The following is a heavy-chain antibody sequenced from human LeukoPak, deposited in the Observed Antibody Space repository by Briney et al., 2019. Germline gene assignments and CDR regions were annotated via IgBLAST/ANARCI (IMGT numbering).Heavy chain of an antibody. CDR3: ARSDDYGDSELDY. CDR2: ISYDGSNK. Sequence: GGSLRLSCAASGFTFSSYAMHWVRQAPGKGLEWVAVISYDGSNKYYADSVKGRFTISRDNSKNTLYLQMNSLRAEDTAVYYCARSDDYGDSELDYWGQGTLVTVSS. V-gene: IGHV3-30-3*01. D-gene: IGHD4-17*01. CDR1: GFTFSSYA. J-gene: IGHJ4*02.